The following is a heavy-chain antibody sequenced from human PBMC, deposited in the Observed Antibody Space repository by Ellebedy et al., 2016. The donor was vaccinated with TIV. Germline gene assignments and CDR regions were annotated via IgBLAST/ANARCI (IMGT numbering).Heavy chain of an antibody. J-gene: IGHJ4*02. D-gene: IGHD6-13*01. Sequence: GGSLRLXCVASGYTFTSYPLNWVRQAPGKGLEWVSGIGISPGNIYYADSVKGRFTISRDSARNSLYLQMNSLRDEDTAVYYCVRGDPLVLGYWGQGTLVTVSS. CDR3: VRGDPLVLGY. CDR2: IGISPGNI. CDR1: GYTFTSYP. V-gene: IGHV3-48*02.